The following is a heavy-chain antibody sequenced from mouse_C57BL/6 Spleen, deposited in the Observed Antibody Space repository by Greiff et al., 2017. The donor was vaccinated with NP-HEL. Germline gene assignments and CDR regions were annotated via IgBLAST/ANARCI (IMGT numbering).Heavy chain of an antibody. D-gene: IGHD2-4*01. CDR2: ISYDGSN. Sequence: EVKLMESGPGLVKPSQSLSLTCSVTGYSITSGYYWNWIRQFPGNKLEWMGYISYDGSNNYNPSLKNRISITRDTSKNQFFLKLNSVTTEDTATYYCARGRYYDDEDWFAYWGQGTLVTVSA. J-gene: IGHJ3*01. CDR3: ARGRYYDDEDWFAY. CDR1: GYSITSGYY. V-gene: IGHV3-6*01.